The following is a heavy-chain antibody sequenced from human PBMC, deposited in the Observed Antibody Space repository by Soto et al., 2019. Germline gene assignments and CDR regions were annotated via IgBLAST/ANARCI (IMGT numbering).Heavy chain of an antibody. D-gene: IGHD6-6*01. CDR2: INAHSGGT. J-gene: IGHJ5*02. CDR1: GFAFTGYY. CDR3: AKDLTRQLAYWLDP. Sequence: GVSVKVSCTAAGFAFTGYYIHWLRQAPGQGLEWMGWINAHSGGTEYAQKFQGRVTLTRDTSIATAYLTLTSLTSDDTALYYCAKDLTRQLAYWLDPWGQGTQVTVSS. V-gene: IGHV1-2*02.